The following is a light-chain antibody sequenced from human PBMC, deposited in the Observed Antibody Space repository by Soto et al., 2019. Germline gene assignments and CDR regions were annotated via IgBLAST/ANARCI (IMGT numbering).Light chain of an antibody. Sequence: EIVMTQSPVTLSVSPGERATLSCRASQSVRSNLAWYQQKPGQAPRLLMYDASTRATGIPAMFSGSGSGTEFTLTISSLQSEDFAVYYCQQYNYWPPWTFGQGTKVEIK. J-gene: IGKJ1*01. CDR3: QQYNYWPPWT. V-gene: IGKV3-15*01. CDR1: QSVRSN. CDR2: DAS.